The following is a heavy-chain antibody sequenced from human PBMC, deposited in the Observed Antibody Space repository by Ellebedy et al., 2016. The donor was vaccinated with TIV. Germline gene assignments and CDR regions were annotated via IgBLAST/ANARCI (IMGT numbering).Heavy chain of an antibody. CDR3: AKPRSKYYDRSYFDY. V-gene: IGHV3-23*01. CDR1: GFTFSSYA. D-gene: IGHD3-22*01. J-gene: IGHJ4*02. CDR2: ISGSGGST. Sequence: GESLKISCAASGFTFSSYAMSWVRQAPGKGLEWVSAISGSGGSTYYADSVKGRFTISRDNSKNTLYLQMNSLRAEDTAVYYCAKPRSKYYDRSYFDYWGQGTLVTVSS.